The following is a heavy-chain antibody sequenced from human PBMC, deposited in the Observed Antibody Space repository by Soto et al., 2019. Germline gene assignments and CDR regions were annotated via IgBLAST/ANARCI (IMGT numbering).Heavy chain of an antibody. Sequence: QVQLVQSGPEVKRPGASVKVSCKASGYNFITSGINWVRQAPGQGLEWMGWISTANGDRKYAQKFKGRVTMSAEVSTTTAYMELTSLRSDDTAVYFCAKGRYFATTHRQWWYFDLWGRGTLVTVSS. D-gene: IGHD3-10*01. CDR2: ISTANGDR. CDR3: AKGRYFATTHRQWWYFDL. J-gene: IGHJ2*01. V-gene: IGHV1-18*01. CDR1: GYNFITSG.